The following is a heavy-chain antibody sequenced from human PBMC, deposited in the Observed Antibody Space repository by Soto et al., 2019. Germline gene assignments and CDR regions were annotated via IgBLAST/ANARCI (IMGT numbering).Heavy chain of an antibody. V-gene: IGHV4-39*01. CDR3: ARHQVVAAIRYYYYGMDV. D-gene: IGHD2-15*01. J-gene: IGHJ6*02. CDR2: IYYSGST. CDR1: GGSISSSSYY. Sequence: SETLSLTCTVSGGSISSSSYYWGWIRQPPGKGLEWIGSIYYSGSTYYNQSLKNRVTISVDTSKNQFSLKLSSVTAVDTAVYYCARHQVVAAIRYYYYGMDVWGQGTTVT.